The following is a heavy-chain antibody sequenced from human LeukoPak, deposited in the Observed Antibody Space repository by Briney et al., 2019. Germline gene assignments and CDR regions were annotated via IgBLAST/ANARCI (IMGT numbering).Heavy chain of an antibody. Sequence: ASVKVSCKASGYTFTGYYMHWVRQAPGQGLEWMGWINPNSGGTNYAQKFQGRVTMTRDTSISTAYMELSRLRSDDTAAYYCARDQDLGYCSSTSCYIYYWGQGTLVTVSS. V-gene: IGHV1-2*02. CDR2: INPNSGGT. CDR1: GYTFTGYY. CDR3: ARDQDLGYCSSTSCYIYY. J-gene: IGHJ4*02. D-gene: IGHD2-2*02.